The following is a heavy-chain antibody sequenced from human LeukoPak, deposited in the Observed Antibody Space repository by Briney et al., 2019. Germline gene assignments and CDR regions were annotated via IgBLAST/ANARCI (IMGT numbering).Heavy chain of an antibody. J-gene: IGHJ4*02. Sequence: GGSLRLSCAASGFTFSSYAMSWVRQAPGKGLEWVSAISGSGGSTYYADSVKGRFTISRDNSKNTLYLQMNSLRAEDTAVYYCAKVASKGTIFGVVTFDYWGQGTLVTVSS. D-gene: IGHD3-3*01. CDR2: ISGSGGST. CDR1: GFTFSSYA. CDR3: AKVASKGTIFGVVTFDY. V-gene: IGHV3-23*01.